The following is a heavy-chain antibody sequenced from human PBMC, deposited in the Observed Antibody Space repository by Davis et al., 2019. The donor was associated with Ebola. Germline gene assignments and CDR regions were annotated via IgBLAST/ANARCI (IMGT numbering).Heavy chain of an antibody. Sequence: PGGSLRLSCAASGFTFSIYSINWVRQAPGKGLAWVSSISSRSTYIYYADSVKGRFTISRDNAKNSLSLQMNSLRADDTAMYYCARVDASSAFDIWGQGTMVTVSS. CDR1: GFTFSIYS. J-gene: IGHJ3*02. CDR3: ARVDASSAFDI. CDR2: ISSRSTYI. V-gene: IGHV3-21*06.